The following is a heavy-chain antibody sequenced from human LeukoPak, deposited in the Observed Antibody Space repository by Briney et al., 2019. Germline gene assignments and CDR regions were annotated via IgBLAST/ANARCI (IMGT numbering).Heavy chain of an antibody. V-gene: IGHV3-21*06. J-gene: IGHJ4*02. CDR2: ISGNSDYI. CDR1: EFTFSTYA. Sequence: GGSLRLSCAASEFTFSTYAMNWVRQAPGKGLEWVSSISGNSDYIYYAESLKGRFTISRDNAKNLLYLQLNSLREEDTAVYYCAREKRTMAVVNDYWGQGTLVIVSS. CDR3: AREKRTMAVVNDY. D-gene: IGHD2-15*01.